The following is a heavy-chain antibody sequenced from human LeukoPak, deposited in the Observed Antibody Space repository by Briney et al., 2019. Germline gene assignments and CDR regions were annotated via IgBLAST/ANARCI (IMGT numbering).Heavy chain of an antibody. D-gene: IGHD6-19*01. CDR3: ARDRPQQWLVRGQRGYYYYMDV. CDR2: IKQDGSEK. V-gene: IGHV3-7*01. Sequence: PGGSLRLSCEASGFTFNNYWMTWVRQAPGMGLEWVANIKQDGSEKYYVDSVKGRFTISRDIAKNSLYLQMNSLRAEDTAVYYCARDRPQQWLVRGQRGYYYYMDVWGKGTTVTISS. CDR1: GFTFNNYW. J-gene: IGHJ6*03.